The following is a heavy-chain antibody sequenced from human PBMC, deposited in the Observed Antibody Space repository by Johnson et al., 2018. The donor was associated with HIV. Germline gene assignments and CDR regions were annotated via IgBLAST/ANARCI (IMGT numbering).Heavy chain of an antibody. J-gene: IGHJ3*01. Sequence: VQLVESGGGLVQPGGSLKLSCAASRFTFSSYAMHWVRQAPGKGLEYVSAISTNGGSTYYANSVKGRFTISRDNSKNTLFLQMGSLRPEDMAVYYCARDMREGAFNLWGQGTMVTVSS. CDR3: ARDMREGAFNL. CDR1: RFTFSSYA. CDR2: ISTNGGST. D-gene: IGHD1-26*01. V-gene: IGHV3-64*01.